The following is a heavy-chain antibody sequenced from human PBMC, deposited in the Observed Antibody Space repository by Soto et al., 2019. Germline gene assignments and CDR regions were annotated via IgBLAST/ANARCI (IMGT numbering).Heavy chain of an antibody. CDR3: ARVLFGEFTPNWFDP. Sequence: SETLSLTCSVSSGSISNADYYWSWIRQHPGKGLEWIGYISYSGSSYYNPSLKSRVFMSIDTSKSHFSLRLSSVTAADTAVYYCARVLFGEFTPNWFDPWGRGTLVTVSS. CDR1: SGSISNADYY. J-gene: IGHJ5*02. D-gene: IGHD3-10*02. CDR2: ISYSGSS. V-gene: IGHV4-31*03.